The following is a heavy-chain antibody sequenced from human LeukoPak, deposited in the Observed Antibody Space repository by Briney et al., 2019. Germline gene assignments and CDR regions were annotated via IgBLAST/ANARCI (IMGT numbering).Heavy chain of an antibody. CDR1: GYTFTGYY. V-gene: IGHV1-2*04. D-gene: IGHD3-22*01. Sequence: ASVKVSCKASGYTFTGYYMHWVRQAPGQGLEWMGWINPNSGGTNYAQKFQGWVTMTRDTSISTAYMELSRLRSDDTAVYYCARGALSSGYFYYYYGMDVWGQGTTATVSS. CDR2: INPNSGGT. J-gene: IGHJ6*02. CDR3: ARGALSSGYFYYYYGMDV.